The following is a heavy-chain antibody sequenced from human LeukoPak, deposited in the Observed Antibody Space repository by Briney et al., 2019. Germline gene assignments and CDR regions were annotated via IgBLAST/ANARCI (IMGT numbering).Heavy chain of an antibody. CDR3: ARAGEVLLWFGELSPRGTAHYGMDV. CDR2: ISAYNGNT. J-gene: IGHJ6*02. CDR1: GYTFTSYG. D-gene: IGHD3-10*01. Sequence: ASVKVSFKASGYTFTSYGISWVRQAPGQGLEWMGWISAYNGNTNYAQKLQGRVTMTTDTSTSTAYMELRSLRSDDTAVYYCARAGEVLLWFGELSPRGTAHYGMDVWGQGTAVTVSS. V-gene: IGHV1-18*01.